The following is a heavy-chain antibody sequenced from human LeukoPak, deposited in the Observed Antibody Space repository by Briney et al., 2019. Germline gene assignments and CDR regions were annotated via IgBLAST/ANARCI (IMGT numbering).Heavy chain of an antibody. V-gene: IGHV4-39*01. CDR2: IYYSGST. Sequence: PSETLSLACTVSGGSISSSSYYWGWIRQPPGKGLEWIGSIYYSGSTYYNPSLKSRVTISVDTSKNQFSLKLSSVTAADTAVYYCARTCWDRPPVATKGTYYYYMDVWGKGTTVTVSS. D-gene: IGHD5-12*01. CDR3: ARTCWDRPPVATKGTYYYYMDV. CDR1: GGSISSSSYY. J-gene: IGHJ6*03.